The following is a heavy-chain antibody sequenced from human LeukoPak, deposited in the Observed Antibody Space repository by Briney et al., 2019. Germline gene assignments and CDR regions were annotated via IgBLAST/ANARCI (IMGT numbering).Heavy chain of an antibody. D-gene: IGHD2-2*01. CDR3: ARDGDIVVVPAALDAFDI. Sequence: SETLSLSCTVSGGSVSNSSYYWGWIRQPPGKGLEWIGSIYYSGSTYYNPSLKSRVTISVDTSKNQFSLKLSSVTAADTAVYYCARDGDIVVVPAALDAFDIWGQGTMVTVSS. V-gene: IGHV4-39*07. CDR1: GGSVSNSSYY. CDR2: IYYSGST. J-gene: IGHJ3*02.